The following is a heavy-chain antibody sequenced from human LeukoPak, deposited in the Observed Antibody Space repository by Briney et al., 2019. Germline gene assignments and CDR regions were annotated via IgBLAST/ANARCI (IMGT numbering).Heavy chain of an antibody. CDR1: GFSFSNLD. CDR3: AREPRDSSGYYYFDY. J-gene: IGHJ4*02. Sequence: GMSLRLSCAASGFSFSNLDIHWVRHAPGKGLEWVAGIGYDGGNKYYADSVKGRFTISRDNSRNTLYLQMNNLRAEDTAVYYCAREPRDSSGYYYFDYWGQGTLVTVSS. D-gene: IGHD3-22*01. V-gene: IGHV3-33*01. CDR2: IGYDGGNK.